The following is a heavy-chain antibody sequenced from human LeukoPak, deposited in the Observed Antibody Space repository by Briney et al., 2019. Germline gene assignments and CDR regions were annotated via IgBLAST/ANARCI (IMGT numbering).Heavy chain of an antibody. CDR3: ARGRGDFGVPDAFDI. Sequence: PSQTLSLTCTVSGGSISSGDYYWSWIRQPPGKGLEWIGYIYYSGSTYYNPSLKSRVTISVGTSKNQFSLKLSSVTAADTAVYYCARGRGDFGVPDAFDIWGQGTMVTVSS. CDR2: IYYSGST. J-gene: IGHJ3*02. V-gene: IGHV4-30-4*01. CDR1: GGSISSGDYY. D-gene: IGHD2-21*02.